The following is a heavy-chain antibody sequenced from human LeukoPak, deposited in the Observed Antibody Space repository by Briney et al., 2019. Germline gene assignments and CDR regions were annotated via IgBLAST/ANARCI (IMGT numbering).Heavy chain of an antibody. J-gene: IGHJ6*02. CDR2: INPNSGGT. CDR3: ARSVVPVTATRYYYYGMDV. D-gene: IGHD2-21*02. V-gene: IGHV1-2*04. Sequence: GASVKVSCKASGGTFSSYAISWVRQAPGQGLEWMGWINPNSGGTNYAQEFQGWVTMTRDTSISTAYMELSRLRSDDTAVYYCARSVVPVTATRYYYYGMDVWGQGTTVTVSS. CDR1: GGTFSSYA.